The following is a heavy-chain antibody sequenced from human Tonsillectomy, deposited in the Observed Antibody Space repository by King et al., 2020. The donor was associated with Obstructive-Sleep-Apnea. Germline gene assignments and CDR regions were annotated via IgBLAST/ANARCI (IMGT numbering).Heavy chain of an antibody. CDR1: GGSFSGYY. D-gene: IGHD2-21*02. J-gene: IGHJ4*02. Sequence: VQLQQWGAGLLKASETLSLTCAVYGGSFSGYYWSWIRQPPGKGLEWIGEINHSGSTNYNPSLKSRVTIAVATSKNQFSLKLSSVTAADTAVYYCAREEDCGGDCYPNYFDYWGQGTLVTVSS. V-gene: IGHV4-34*01. CDR3: AREEDCGGDCYPNYFDY. CDR2: INHSGST.